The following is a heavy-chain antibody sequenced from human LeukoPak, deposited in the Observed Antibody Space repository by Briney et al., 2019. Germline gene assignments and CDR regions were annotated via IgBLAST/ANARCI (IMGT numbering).Heavy chain of an antibody. Sequence: PSETLSLTCTVSGGSISSYYWSWIRQPPGKGLEWIGYIYYSGSTNYNPSLKSRVTISVDTSKNQFSLKLSSVTAADMAVYYCARGNYYDSSGFDYWGQGTLVTVSS. CDR2: IYYSGST. CDR3: ARGNYYDSSGFDY. CDR1: GGSISSYY. V-gene: IGHV4-59*01. J-gene: IGHJ4*02. D-gene: IGHD3-22*01.